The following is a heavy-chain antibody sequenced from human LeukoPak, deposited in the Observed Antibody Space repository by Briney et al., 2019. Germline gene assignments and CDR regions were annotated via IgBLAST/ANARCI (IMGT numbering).Heavy chain of an antibody. V-gene: IGHV3-74*01. CDR3: IRGLDYSDTRGNWFDP. CDR2: ISSDGSST. CDR1: GFTFSTYW. J-gene: IGHJ5*02. D-gene: IGHD3-22*01. Sequence: RPGGSLRLSCAASGFTFSTYWMHWVRQAPGKGLVWASRISSDGSSTSYADSVKGRFTISRDNAQNTLYPQMNSLRAEDTAVYYCIRGLDYSDTRGNWFDPWGQGTLVTVSS.